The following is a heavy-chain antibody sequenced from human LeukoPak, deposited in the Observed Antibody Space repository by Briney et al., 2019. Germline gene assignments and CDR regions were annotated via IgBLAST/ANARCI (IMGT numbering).Heavy chain of an antibody. V-gene: IGHV3-21*01. CDR1: GFTFSSYG. CDR2: ISSSSSYI. J-gene: IGHJ4*02. D-gene: IGHD3-22*01. Sequence: GGSLRLSCAASGFTFSSYGMHWVRQAPGKGLEWVSSISSSSSYIYYADSVKGRFTISRDNAKNSLYLQMNSLRAEDTAVYYCARDGYYYDSSGYYPHWGQGTLVTVSS. CDR3: ARDGYYYDSSGYYPH.